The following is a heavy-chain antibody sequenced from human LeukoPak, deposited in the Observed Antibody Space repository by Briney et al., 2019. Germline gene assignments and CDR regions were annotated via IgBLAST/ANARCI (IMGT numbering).Heavy chain of an antibody. Sequence: GRSLRLSCAASGFTFSTYPIHWVRQAPGKGLEWVAVISHDGSNKYNADSVKGRFTISRDNAKNSLYLQMNSLRAEDTAVYYCAGNFWSGYYTGYWGQGTLVTVSS. J-gene: IGHJ4*02. CDR1: GFTFSTYP. CDR2: ISHDGSNK. D-gene: IGHD3-3*01. CDR3: AGNFWSGYYTGY. V-gene: IGHV3-30-3*01.